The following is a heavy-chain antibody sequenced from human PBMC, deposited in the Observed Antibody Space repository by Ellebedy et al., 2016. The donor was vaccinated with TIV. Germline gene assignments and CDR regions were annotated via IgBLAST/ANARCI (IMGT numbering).Heavy chain of an antibody. CDR3: ARVDILRWYYFDS. D-gene: IGHD3-9*01. CDR1: GFTFSSHW. J-gene: IGHJ4*02. V-gene: IGHV3-7*03. CDR2: IKEDGSEK. Sequence: GGSLRLSCAASGFTFSSHWMSWVRQAPGKGLEWVANIKEDGSEKYYVDSVKGRFTISRDTSNNTVHLEMNSLRAEDTAIYYCARVDILRWYYFDSWGQGTLVTVSS.